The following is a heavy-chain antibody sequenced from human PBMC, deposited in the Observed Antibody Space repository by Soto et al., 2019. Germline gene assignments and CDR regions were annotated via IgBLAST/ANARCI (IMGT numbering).Heavy chain of an antibody. V-gene: IGHV4-59*01. CDR1: DGSISSYY. J-gene: IGHJ6*02. CDR3: ARGVDTAMGGPHYYGMDV. Sequence: SETLSLTCTVSDGSISSYYWSWIRQPPGKGLEWIGYIYYSGSTNYNPSLKSRVTISVDTSKNQFSLKLSSVTAADTAVYYCARGVDTAMGGPHYYGMDVWGQGTTVTVSS. D-gene: IGHD5-18*01. CDR2: IYYSGST.